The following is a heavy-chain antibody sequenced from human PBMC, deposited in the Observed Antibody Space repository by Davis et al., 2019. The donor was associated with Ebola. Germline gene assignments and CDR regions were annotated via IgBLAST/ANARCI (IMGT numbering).Heavy chain of an antibody. CDR3: ATLRRTITGMDDGFDI. CDR2: IFTGGSDT. J-gene: IGHJ3*02. D-gene: IGHD2-8*02. V-gene: IGHV5-51*01. CDR1: GNSFSSHW. Sequence: GESLKISCQASGNSFSSHWIGWVRQMPGKGLEWMGIIFTGGSDTSYSPSFRGQVTISADKSFKTAFLHWSSLKASDTAMYYCATLRRTITGMDDGFDIWGQGTMVTVSS.